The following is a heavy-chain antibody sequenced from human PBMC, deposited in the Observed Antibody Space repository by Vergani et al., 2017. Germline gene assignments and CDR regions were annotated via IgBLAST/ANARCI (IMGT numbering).Heavy chain of an antibody. Sequence: EVQLVQSGAEVKKPGESLKISCKGSGYSFTSYWIGWVRQMPGKGLEWRGIIYPGDSDTRYSPSFQGQVTISADKSISTAYLQWSSLKASDTAMYYCARSYDSSGYTAEYFQHWGQGTLVTVSS. D-gene: IGHD3-22*01. J-gene: IGHJ1*01. V-gene: IGHV5-51*03. CDR2: IYPGDSDT. CDR3: ARSYDSSGYTAEYFQH. CDR1: GYSFTSYW.